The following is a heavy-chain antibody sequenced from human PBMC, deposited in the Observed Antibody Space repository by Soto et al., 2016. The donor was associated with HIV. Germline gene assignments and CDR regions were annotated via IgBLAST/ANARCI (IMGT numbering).Heavy chain of an antibody. CDR3: AGGYYDILSPDY. CDR2: IIPVLGIA. D-gene: IGHD3-9*01. Sequence: QVQLVQSGAEVKKPGSSVKVSCKASGGTFSSHAISWVRQAPGQGLEWMGKIIPVLGIANYAQNFQGRVTITADDSTSTAYMELSSLRSEDTAVYYCAGGYYDILSPDYWGLGNAGHRLF. CDR1: GGTFSSHA. J-gene: IGHJ4*02. V-gene: IGHV1-69*15.